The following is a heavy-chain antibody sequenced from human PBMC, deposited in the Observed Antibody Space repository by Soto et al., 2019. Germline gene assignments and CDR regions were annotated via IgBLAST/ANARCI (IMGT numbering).Heavy chain of an antibody. CDR1: GFTFSDYY. Sequence: PGGSLRLSCAASGFTFSDYYMSWIRQAPGKGLEWVSYISSSSSYTNYADSVKGRFTISRDNAKNSLYLQMNSLRAEDTAVYYCARDLFYVLQTYRAPGCFDPWGQGTLVTVSS. V-gene: IGHV3-11*06. J-gene: IGHJ5*02. CDR3: ARDLFYVLQTYRAPGCFDP. CDR2: ISSSSSYT. D-gene: IGHD4-4*01.